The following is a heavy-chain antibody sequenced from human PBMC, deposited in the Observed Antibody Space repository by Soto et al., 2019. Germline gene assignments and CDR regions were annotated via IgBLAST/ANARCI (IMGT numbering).Heavy chain of an antibody. CDR2: TNTEGNVG. CDR1: GFPFSTYW. V-gene: IGHV3-7*03. Sequence: EVQLLGSGGGLVQPGGSLRLSCVGSGFPFSTYWMNWVRQAPGKGLEWVANTNTEGNVGTYVDSVRGRFNTSRDNAKTSLYPQLNSLRADDTSVYFCAGWGGHDYNYWGQGIMVTVSS. CDR3: AGWGGHDYNY. J-gene: IGHJ4*02. D-gene: IGHD4-4*01.